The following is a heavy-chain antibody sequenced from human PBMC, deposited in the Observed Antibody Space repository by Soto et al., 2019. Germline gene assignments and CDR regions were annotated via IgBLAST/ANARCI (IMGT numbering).Heavy chain of an antibody. D-gene: IGHD3-10*01. J-gene: IGHJ6*02. Sequence: QVQLVQSGAEVKKPGSSVKVSCKASGGTFRTSAXSWXXXXXXXGLEWVXXXMPVFRRPKYAQNFQGRVTSSADESTSTAYXXXSSLRSDXXXXYXXXRDKDRPQLGGNYYYILDVWGQGTAVTVSS. V-gene: IGHV1-69*12. CDR1: GGTFRTSA. CDR2: XMPVFRRP. CDR3: XRDKDRPQLGGNYYYILDV.